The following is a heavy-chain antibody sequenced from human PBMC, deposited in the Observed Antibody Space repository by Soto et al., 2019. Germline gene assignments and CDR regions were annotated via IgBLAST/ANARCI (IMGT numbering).Heavy chain of an antibody. V-gene: IGHV4-39*01. CDR3: ARQPVESRGVRIFDY. CDR1: GGSISSSSYF. Sequence: QLQLQESGPGLVKPSETLSLTCTVSGGSISSSSYFWGWIRQPPGEGLEWNGTIYYSGSTYSNPSLKSRLTISVDTSKNQFSLKLSSVTAADTAVYYCARQPVESRGVRIFDYWGQGALVTVSS. J-gene: IGHJ4*02. D-gene: IGHD3-10*01. CDR2: IYYSGST.